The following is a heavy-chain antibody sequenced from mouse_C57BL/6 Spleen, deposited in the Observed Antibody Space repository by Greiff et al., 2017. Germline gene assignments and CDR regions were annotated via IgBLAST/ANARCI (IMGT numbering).Heavy chain of an antibody. CDR2: INPNNGGT. D-gene: IGHD2-4*01. Sequence: EVQLQQSGPELVKPGASVKISCKASGYTFTDYYMNWVKQSHGKSLEWIGDINPNNGGTSYNQKFKGKATLTVDKSSSTAYMELRSLTSEDSAVYYCARNPDYVPYHYFDYWGQGTILTVSS. J-gene: IGHJ2*01. V-gene: IGHV1-26*01. CDR1: GYTFTDYY. CDR3: ARNPDYVPYHYFDY.